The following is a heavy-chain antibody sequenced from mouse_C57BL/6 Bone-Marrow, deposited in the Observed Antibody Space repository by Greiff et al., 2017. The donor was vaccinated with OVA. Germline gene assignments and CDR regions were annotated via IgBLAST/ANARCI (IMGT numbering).Heavy chain of an antibody. D-gene: IGHD1-1*01. V-gene: IGHV1-54*01. CDR2: INPGSGGT. J-gene: IGHJ2*01. CDR1: GYAFTNYL. Sequence: VQLQQSGAELVRPGTSVKVSCKASGYAFTNYLIEWVKQRPGQGLEWIGVINPGSGGTNYNEKFKGKATLTADKSSSTAYMQLSSLTSEDSAVYFCARRGGSSYFDYWGQGTTLTVSS. CDR3: ARRGGSSYFDY.